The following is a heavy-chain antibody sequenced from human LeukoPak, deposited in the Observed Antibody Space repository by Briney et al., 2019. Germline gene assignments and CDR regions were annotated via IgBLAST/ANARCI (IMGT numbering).Heavy chain of an antibody. CDR1: GYTFTSYD. D-gene: IGHD3-10*01. CDR3: AREEGRGSGSYFYYYYYGMDV. Sequence: ASVKVSCKASGYTFTSYDINWVRQATGQGLEWMGWMDPNSGNTGYAQKFQGRVTMTRNTSISTAYMELSSLRSEDTAVYYCAREEGRGSGSYFYYYYYGMDVWGQGTTVTVSS. CDR2: MDPNSGNT. J-gene: IGHJ6*02. V-gene: IGHV1-8*01.